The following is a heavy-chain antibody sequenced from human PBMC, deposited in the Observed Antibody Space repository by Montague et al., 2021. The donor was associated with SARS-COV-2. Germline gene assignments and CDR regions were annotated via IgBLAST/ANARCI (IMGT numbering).Heavy chain of an antibody. V-gene: IGHV4-39*01. D-gene: IGHD6-13*01. CDR2: PYYSGST. CDR1: GGTISSSSYF. CDR3: ARAFIAAAGTTSFDY. Sequence: SETLSLTCTVSGGTISSSSYFWGWIRQPTGKGLEWIGCPYYSGSTYYNPSFKSRVTISVDTSKNQFSLKLSSVTAADTAVYYCARAFIAAAGTTSFDYWGKGTLVTVAS. J-gene: IGHJ4*02.